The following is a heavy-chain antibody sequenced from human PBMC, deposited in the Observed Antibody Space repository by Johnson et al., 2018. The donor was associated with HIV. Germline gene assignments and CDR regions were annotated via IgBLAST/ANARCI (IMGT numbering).Heavy chain of an antibody. CDR2: ISSSGSNR. CDR3: ASDYSDSGGVCDAFDI. J-gene: IGHJ3*02. D-gene: IGHD3-22*01. CDR1: GFTFTDYY. Sequence: QVQLVESGGGLVKPGGSLRLSCVASGFTFTDYYMSWIRQAPGKGLEWLSYISSSGSNRDYSDSVKGRFTISRDNAKNSLFLQMNSLRAEDTAVYYCASDYSDSGGVCDAFDIWGQGTMVTVSS. V-gene: IGHV3-11*04.